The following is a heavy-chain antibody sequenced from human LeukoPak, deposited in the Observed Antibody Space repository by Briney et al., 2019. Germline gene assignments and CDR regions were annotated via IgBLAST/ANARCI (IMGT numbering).Heavy chain of an antibody. J-gene: IGHJ6*03. Sequence: RASVKVSCKASGGTFSSYAISWVRQAPGQGLEWMGVIIPIFGTANYAQKLQGRVTMTTDTSTSTAYMELRSLRSDDTAVYYCARDGGQLLSDYYYMDVWGKGTTVTVSS. CDR1: GGTFSSYA. CDR2: IIPIFGTA. D-gene: IGHD2-2*01. CDR3: ARDGGQLLSDYYYMDV. V-gene: IGHV1-69*05.